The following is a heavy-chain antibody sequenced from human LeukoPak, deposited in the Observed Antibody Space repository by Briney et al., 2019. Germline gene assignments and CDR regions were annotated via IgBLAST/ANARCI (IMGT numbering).Heavy chain of an antibody. J-gene: IGHJ5*02. Sequence: SVKVSCKASGGTFSSYAISWVRQAPGQGLEWMGGIIPIFGTANYAQKFQGRVTITADESTSTAYMELSSLRSEDTAVYYCARSPAAMRSGWFDPWGQGTLVTVSS. CDR1: GGTFSSYA. CDR2: IIPIFGTA. CDR3: ARSPAAMRSGWFDP. V-gene: IGHV1-69*01. D-gene: IGHD2-2*01.